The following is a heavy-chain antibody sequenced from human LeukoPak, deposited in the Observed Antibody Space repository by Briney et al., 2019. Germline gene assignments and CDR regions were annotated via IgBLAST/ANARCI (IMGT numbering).Heavy chain of an antibody. CDR3: ATRSSSPWYFDY. D-gene: IGHD6-13*01. Sequence: GASVKVSCKASGGTFSSYAISWVRQAPGQGLEWMGGIIPIFGTANYAQKFQGRVTITADKSTSTAYMELSSLRSEDTAVYYCATRSSSPWYFDYWGQGTLVTVSS. J-gene: IGHJ4*02. V-gene: IGHV1-69*06. CDR2: IIPIFGTA. CDR1: GGTFSSYA.